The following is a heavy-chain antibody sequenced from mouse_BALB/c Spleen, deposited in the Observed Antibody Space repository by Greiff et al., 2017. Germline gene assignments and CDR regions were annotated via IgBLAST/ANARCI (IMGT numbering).Heavy chain of an antibody. J-gene: IGHJ3*01. V-gene: IGHV1-5*01. CDR2: IYPGNSDT. CDR1: GYSFTSYW. D-gene: IGHD2-2*01. Sequence: EVQLQQSGTVLARPGASVKMSCKASGYSFTSYWMHWVKQRPGQGLEWIGAIYPGNSDTSYNQKFKGKAKLTAVTSASTAYMELSSLTNEDSAVYYWTRGGLRTNLPTWFAYWGQGTLVTVSA. CDR3: TRGGLRTNLPTWFAY.